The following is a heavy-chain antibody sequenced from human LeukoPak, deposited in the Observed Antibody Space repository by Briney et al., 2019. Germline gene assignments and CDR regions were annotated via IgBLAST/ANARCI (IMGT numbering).Heavy chain of an antibody. D-gene: IGHD3-9*01. CDR2: ISSSSSYI. CDR3: ARSLFWDILAPGAFDI. V-gene: IGHV3-21*01. CDR1: GFIFSGFT. Sequence: GGSLRLSCAASGFIFSGFTMNCVRQAPGKGLEWVSSISSSSSYIYYADSVKGRFTISRDNAKNSLYLQMNSLRAEDTAVYYCARSLFWDILAPGAFDIWGQGTMVTVSS. J-gene: IGHJ3*02.